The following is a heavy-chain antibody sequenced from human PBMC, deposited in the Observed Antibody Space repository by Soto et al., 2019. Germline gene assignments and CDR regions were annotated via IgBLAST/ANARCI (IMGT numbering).Heavy chain of an antibody. CDR3: ARDSQEGYYYYGMDV. CDR1: GYTFTGYY. J-gene: IGHJ6*02. Sequence: QVQLVQSGAEVRKPGASVKVSCKASGYTFTGYYIHWVRQAPGQGLEWMGWINPNSGGTNYAQKFKGWVTMTRDTSNSTAYMELARLRSDDTAVYYCARDSQEGYYYYGMDVRGQGTTVTVSS. CDR2: INPNSGGT. V-gene: IGHV1-2*04.